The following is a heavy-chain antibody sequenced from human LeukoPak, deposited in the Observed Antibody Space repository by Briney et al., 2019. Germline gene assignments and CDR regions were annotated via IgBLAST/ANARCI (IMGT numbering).Heavy chain of an antibody. J-gene: IGHJ4*02. Sequence: GGSLRLSCTASGFAFDEHGMSWVCQVPRQGLEWVSGINWSGGSTGYADPLRGRFTISRDNAKNSLYLQMDSLRAEDTALYYCARAPITSPFYFDYWGQGTLVTVSS. D-gene: IGHD2-2*01. V-gene: IGHV3-20*04. CDR3: ARAPITSPFYFDY. CDR2: INWSGGST. CDR1: GFAFDEHG.